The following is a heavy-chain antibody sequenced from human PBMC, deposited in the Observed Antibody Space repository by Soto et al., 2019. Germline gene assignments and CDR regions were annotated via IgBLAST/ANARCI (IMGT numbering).Heavy chain of an antibody. Sequence: GGSLRLSCAGSGFTFSSYGKHWVRQAPGKGLEWVAVISYDGSNKYYADSVKGRFTISRDNSKNTLYLQMNSLRAEDAAVYYCAKNVCGGQCLPRGVFDPWGQGTLVTVSS. V-gene: IGHV3-30*18. J-gene: IGHJ5*02. CDR3: AKNVCGGQCLPRGVFDP. D-gene: IGHD6-19*01. CDR1: GFTFSSYG. CDR2: ISYDGSNK.